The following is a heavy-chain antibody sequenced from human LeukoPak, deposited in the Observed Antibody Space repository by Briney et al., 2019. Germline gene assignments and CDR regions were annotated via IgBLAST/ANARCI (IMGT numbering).Heavy chain of an antibody. Sequence: PGGSLRLSCAASGFNFSSYGMTWVRQAPGKGLHWVSAITGSGGSTYYADSVKGRFTISRDNSKNTPYLQMNSLRAEDTAVYYCTAPQVNFDYWGQGTLVTVSS. CDR3: TAPQVNFDY. V-gene: IGHV3-23*01. CDR1: GFNFSSYG. CDR2: ITGSGGST. J-gene: IGHJ4*02.